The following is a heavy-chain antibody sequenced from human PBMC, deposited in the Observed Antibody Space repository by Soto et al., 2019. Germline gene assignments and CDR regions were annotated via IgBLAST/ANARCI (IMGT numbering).Heavy chain of an antibody. J-gene: IGHJ6*02. Sequence: SETLSLTCAVYGGSFSGYYWSWIRQPPGKGLEWIGEINHSGSTNYNPSLKSRVTISVDTSKNQFSLKLSSVTAADTAVYYCARGSGAAAGSEGGDYYGMDVWGQGTTVTVSS. V-gene: IGHV4-34*01. D-gene: IGHD6-13*01. CDR2: INHSGST. CDR1: GGSFSGYY. CDR3: ARGSGAAAGSEGGDYYGMDV.